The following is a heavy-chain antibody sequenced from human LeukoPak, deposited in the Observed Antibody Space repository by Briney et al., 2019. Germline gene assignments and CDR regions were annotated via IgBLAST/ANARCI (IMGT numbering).Heavy chain of an antibody. CDR1: GFTFSSYW. CDR3: ARGRHYYSSGNFDY. V-gene: IGHV3-74*01. J-gene: IGHJ4*02. D-gene: IGHD3-10*01. CDR2: INSDGSST. Sequence: GGSLRLSCEASGFTFSSYWMHWVRQAPGKGLVWVSRINSDGSSTSYADSVKGRFTISRDNAKNTLYLQMNSLRAEDTAVYYCARGRHYYSSGNFDYWGQGTLVTVSS.